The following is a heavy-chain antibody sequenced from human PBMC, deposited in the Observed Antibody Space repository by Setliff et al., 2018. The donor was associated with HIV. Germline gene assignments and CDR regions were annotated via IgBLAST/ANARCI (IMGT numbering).Heavy chain of an antibody. V-gene: IGHV1-69*13. CDR2: ITPLFGTG. D-gene: IGHD1-1*01. J-gene: IGHJ3*02. CDR1: GGSFTSYS. CDR3: ARVGGAGTPPSAFDM. Sequence: SVKVSCKASGGSFTSYSMNWVRQAPGQGFEWVGRITPLFGTGNDAQKFRGRVTITADESTNTVYMELRSLRSDDTAKYYCARVGGAGTPPSAFDMWGQGTMVTVSS.